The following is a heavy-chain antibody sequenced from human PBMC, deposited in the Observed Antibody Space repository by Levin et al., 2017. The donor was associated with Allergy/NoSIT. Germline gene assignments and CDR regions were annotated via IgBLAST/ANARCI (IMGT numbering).Heavy chain of an antibody. J-gene: IGHJ4*02. CDR3: ARAPGVRGVIN. V-gene: IGHV4-39*01. CDR2: IYYSGST. D-gene: IGHD3-10*01. CDR1: GGSISSSSYY. Sequence: PGGSLRLSCTVSGGSISSSSYYWGWIRQPPGKGLEWIGSIYYSGSTYYNPSLKSRVTISVDTSKNQFSLKLSSVTAADTAVYYCARAPGVRGVINWGQGTLVTVSS.